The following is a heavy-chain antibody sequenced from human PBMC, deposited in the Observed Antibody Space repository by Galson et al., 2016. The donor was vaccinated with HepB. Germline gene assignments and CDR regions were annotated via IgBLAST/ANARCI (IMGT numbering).Heavy chain of an antibody. V-gene: IGHV3-48*02. D-gene: IGHD3-22*01. CDR1: GFTFSSYA. CDR2: IGSRSSPI. CDR3: ARVDEGYYYLIDY. J-gene: IGHJ4*02. Sequence: SLRLSCAASGFTFSSYALNWVRQAPGKGLEWVSYIGSRSSPIHYADSVKGRLTISRDNAKNSLYLQMNSLRDEDTAVYYCARVDEGYYYLIDYWGQGTLVTVSS.